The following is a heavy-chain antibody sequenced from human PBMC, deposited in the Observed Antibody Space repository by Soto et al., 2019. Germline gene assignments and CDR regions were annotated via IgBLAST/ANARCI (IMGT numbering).Heavy chain of an antibody. V-gene: IGHV1-3*01. D-gene: IGHD2-15*01. J-gene: IGHJ4*02. CDR3: ARGPGGPDGPGDY. CDR1: GYTFTSYA. Sequence: QVQLVQCGAEVKRPGASVKVSCKAAGYTFTSYAMHWLRQAPGQRLEWIGWINAGNDNTKYSQKFQGRVTITRDTSASTAYMELSSLRSEDTAVYYCARGPGGPDGPGDYWGQGTLVTVSS. CDR2: INAGNDNT.